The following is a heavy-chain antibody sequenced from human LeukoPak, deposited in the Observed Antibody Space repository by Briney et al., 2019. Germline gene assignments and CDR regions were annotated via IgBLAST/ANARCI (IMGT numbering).Heavy chain of an antibody. CDR2: IYYSGST. V-gene: IGHV4-59*01. CDR1: GGSISRYY. Sequence: SETLSLTCTVSGGSISRYYWSWIRQPPGKGLEWIGYIYYSGSTNYNPSLKSRVTISVDTSKNQFSLKLSSVTAADTAVYYCARGPGYSYGRSFDYWGQGTLVTVSS. CDR3: ARGPGYSYGRSFDY. D-gene: IGHD5-18*01. J-gene: IGHJ4*02.